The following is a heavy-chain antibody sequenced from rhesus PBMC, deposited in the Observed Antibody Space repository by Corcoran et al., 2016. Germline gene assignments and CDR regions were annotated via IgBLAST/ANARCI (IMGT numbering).Heavy chain of an antibody. CDR1: GFTFSSYD. J-gene: IGHJ6*01. CDR3: TRDWISVGITTPYGLDS. CDR2: ISYTGKTI. V-gene: IGHV3-136*01. D-gene: IGHD3-16*01. Sequence: EVQLVESGGGLVQPGGSLRLSCAASGFTFSSYDMSWVRQAPGKGLEWVSYISYTGKTICYADSVKGRFTISRDNAKNSLSLQMSSLRAEDTAVYYCTRDWISVGITTPYGLDSWGQGVVVTGSS.